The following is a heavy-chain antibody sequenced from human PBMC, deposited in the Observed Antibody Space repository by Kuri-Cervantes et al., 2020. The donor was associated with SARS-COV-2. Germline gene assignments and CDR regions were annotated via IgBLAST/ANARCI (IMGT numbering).Heavy chain of an antibody. CDR1: GGTFSSYA. CDR2: IIPIFGTA. V-gene: IGHV1-69*05. CDR3: ASYCSSTSCYTRGDYFDY. J-gene: IGHJ4*02. Sequence: SVKVSCKASGGTFSSYAISWVRQAPGQGLEWMGGIIPIFGTANYAQKFQGRVTITTDESTSTAYMELSSLRSEDTAVYYCASYCSSTSCYTRGDYFDYWAREPWSPSPQ. D-gene: IGHD2-2*02.